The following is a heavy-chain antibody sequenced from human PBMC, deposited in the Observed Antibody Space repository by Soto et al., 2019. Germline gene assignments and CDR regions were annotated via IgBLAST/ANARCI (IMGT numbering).Heavy chain of an antibody. D-gene: IGHD5-12*01. CDR3: ARSARWLQSRYFDL. J-gene: IGHJ2*01. Sequence: EVQLVESGGGLVQPGGSLRLSCAASGFIFSNYDMHWVRQVTGKGLEWVSAIDIAGETYYPDSVKGRFTISRETARNSLYLQTNSLRAGDTAVYYCARSARWLQSRYFDLWGRGTLVTVSS. CDR2: IDIAGET. CDR1: GFIFSNYD. V-gene: IGHV3-13*01.